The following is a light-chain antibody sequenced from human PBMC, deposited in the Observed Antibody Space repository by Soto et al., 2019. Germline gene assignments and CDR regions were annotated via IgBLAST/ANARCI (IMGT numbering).Light chain of an antibody. CDR3: QQSYSTPFT. V-gene: IGKV1-39*01. CDR1: QRISSY. Sequence: DIPMTQSPSSLSASVGDRVTITCRASQRISSYLNWYQKKPDKATKLLSYAASSLQSGVPSRCSGSGSGTDFTLTISSLQPEDFATYYCQQSYSTPFTFGPGTKVDIK. CDR2: AAS. J-gene: IGKJ3*01.